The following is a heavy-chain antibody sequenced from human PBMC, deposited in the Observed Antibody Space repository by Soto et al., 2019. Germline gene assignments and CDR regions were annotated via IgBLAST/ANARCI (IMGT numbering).Heavy chain of an antibody. Sequence: QTVGSLRLSCAASGFTFSAYEMHWVRQAPGQGLEWVSYISKSGGTTYYADSVKGRFTISRDDAKNSVYLQMSSLRPEDMAVYKCVREGHYYFDYWGQGALATVSS. CDR1: GFTFSAYE. V-gene: IGHV3-48*03. CDR3: VREGHYYFDY. J-gene: IGHJ4*02. CDR2: ISKSGGTT.